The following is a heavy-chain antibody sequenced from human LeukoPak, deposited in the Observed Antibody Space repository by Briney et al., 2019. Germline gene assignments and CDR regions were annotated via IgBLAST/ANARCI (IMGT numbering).Heavy chain of an antibody. V-gene: IGHV3-30*02. Sequence: GGSLRLSCAASGFTFSSYGMHWVRQAPGKGLEWVAFIRYDGSNKYYADSVKGRFTISRDNSKNTLYLQMNSLRAEDTAVYYCAKDLDIVVVVAAIRGLGDYWGQGTLVTVPS. CDR3: AKDLDIVVVVAAIRGLGDY. J-gene: IGHJ4*02. CDR2: IRYDGSNK. CDR1: GFTFSSYG. D-gene: IGHD2-15*01.